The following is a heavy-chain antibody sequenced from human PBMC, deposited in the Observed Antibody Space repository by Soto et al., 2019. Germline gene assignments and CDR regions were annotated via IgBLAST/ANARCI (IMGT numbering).Heavy chain of an antibody. D-gene: IGHD3-3*01. Sequence: GGSLRLSCAASGFTFSSYWMSWVRQAPGKGLEWVASIKQDGGEKYYVDSVKGRFTISRDNAKNSLYLQMNSLRAEDTAVYYCALYDDFWSGYDFHHWGQGTLVTVSS. CDR1: GFTFSSYW. J-gene: IGHJ1*01. CDR3: ALYDDFWSGYDFHH. CDR2: IKQDGGEK. V-gene: IGHV3-7*01.